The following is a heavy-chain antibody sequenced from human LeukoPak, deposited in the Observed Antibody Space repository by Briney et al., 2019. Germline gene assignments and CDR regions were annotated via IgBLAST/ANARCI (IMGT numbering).Heavy chain of an antibody. J-gene: IGHJ4*02. V-gene: IGHV4-59*08. CDR3: ARRAAMARGFDY. Sequence: SETLSLTCTVSGGSISSYYWSWIRQPPGKGLEWIGYTYYSGSTNYNPSLKSRVTISVDTSKNQFSLKLSSVTAADTAVYYCARRAAMARGFDYWGQGTLVTVSS. D-gene: IGHD5-18*01. CDR2: TYYSGST. CDR1: GGSISSYY.